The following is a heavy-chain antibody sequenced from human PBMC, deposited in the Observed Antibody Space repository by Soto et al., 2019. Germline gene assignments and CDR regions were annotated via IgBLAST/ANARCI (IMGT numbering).Heavy chain of an antibody. CDR1: GFTFSSYS. V-gene: IGHV3-21*01. CDR2: ISSSSSYI. J-gene: IGHJ4*02. CDR3: ARAGYYDSSGSPFDY. D-gene: IGHD3-22*01. Sequence: EVQLVESGGGLVKPGGSLRLSCAASGFTFSSYSMNWVRQAPGKGLEWVSAISSSSSYIYYADSVKGRFTISRDNAKNSLYLQMNSLRAEDTAVYYCARAGYYDSSGSPFDYWGQGTLVTVSS.